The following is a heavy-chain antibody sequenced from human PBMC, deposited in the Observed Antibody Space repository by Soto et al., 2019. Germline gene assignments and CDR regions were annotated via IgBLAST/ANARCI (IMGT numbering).Heavy chain of an antibody. Sequence: EVQLVESGGGLVQPGGSLRLSCAASGFMFSNYWMSWVRQAPGKGLEWVANIKEDGSEKYCVDSVKGRFTIARDNAKNSLSLQMNSLRAEDTAVYYCAKTPINCNWDGGYFELWGRGTLVTVSS. CDR1: GFMFSNYW. D-gene: IGHD1-1*01. CDR3: AKTPINCNWDGGYFEL. V-gene: IGHV3-7*03. CDR2: IKEDGSEK. J-gene: IGHJ2*01.